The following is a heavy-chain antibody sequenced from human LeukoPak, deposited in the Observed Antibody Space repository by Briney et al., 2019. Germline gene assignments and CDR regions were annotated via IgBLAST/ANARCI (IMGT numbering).Heavy chain of an antibody. J-gene: IGHJ4*02. Sequence: GGSLRLSCATSGFSFTSCTMNWLRQAPGKGLEWVSSISGSSTYIYYAHAVKGRVTISRDNTKNSVYLQMNSLTAEDTALYYCATRWGDFYDDTGPGFDSWGQGALVTISS. CDR3: ATRWGDFYDDTGPGFDS. CDR2: ISGSSTYI. V-gene: IGHV3-21*01. D-gene: IGHD3-16*01. CDR1: GFSFTSCT.